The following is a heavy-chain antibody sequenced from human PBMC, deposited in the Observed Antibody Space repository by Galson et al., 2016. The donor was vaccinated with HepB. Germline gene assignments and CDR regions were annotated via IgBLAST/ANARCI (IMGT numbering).Heavy chain of an antibody. CDR2: ISGQNDT. Sequence: PALVKPTQTLTLTCTFSGFSLSTTGVDVGWIRQPPGNAPEWLALISGQNDTRHFPSLKTRLTISKDTSKQQVLLTMTNMAPEDAARYYCVHSSDLHHGFDIWGQGTSVIVSS. V-gene: IGHV2-5*01. J-gene: IGHJ3*02. CDR1: GFSLSTTGVD. CDR3: VHSSDLHHGFDI. D-gene: IGHD1-26*01.